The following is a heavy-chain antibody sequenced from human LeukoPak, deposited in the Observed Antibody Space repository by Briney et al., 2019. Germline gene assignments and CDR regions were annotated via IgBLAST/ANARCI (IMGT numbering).Heavy chain of an antibody. Sequence: PGGSLRLSCAASGFMFRSYSMNWVRQAPGKGLEWVSSISSSSSYTFYADSVKGRFTISRDNAKKSLSLQMNSLRAEDTAVYYCARDRGEDYYGSGNYLRAFDIWGQGTMVTVSS. D-gene: IGHD3-10*01. CDR2: ISSSSSYT. CDR3: ARDRGEDYYGSGNYLRAFDI. V-gene: IGHV3-21*01. CDR1: GFMFRSYS. J-gene: IGHJ3*02.